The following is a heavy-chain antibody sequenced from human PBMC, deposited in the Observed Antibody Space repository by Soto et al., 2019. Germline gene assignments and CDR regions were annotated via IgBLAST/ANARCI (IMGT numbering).Heavy chain of an antibody. Sequence: QVHLQESGPGLVRPSQTLSLTCTVSGSINSGGYYWSWVRQHPVKGLEWIGYIHYSGSTWYNPSLKSRISTSVYTSKDQFSLKLSSVTVADTAVYCCARLSGSGGSSAYYFDSWGQGMLVIVSS. D-gene: IGHD3-10*01. CDR2: IHYSGST. CDR3: ARLSGSGGSSAYYFDS. CDR1: GSINSGGYY. V-gene: IGHV4-31*03. J-gene: IGHJ4*02.